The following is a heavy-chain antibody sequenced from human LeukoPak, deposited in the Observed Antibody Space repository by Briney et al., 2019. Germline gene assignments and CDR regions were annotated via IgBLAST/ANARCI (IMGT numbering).Heavy chain of an antibody. D-gene: IGHD2-15*01. V-gene: IGHV1-46*01. CDR3: ARDKGSHIWFDP. CDR1: GYTFTSYY. CDR2: INPSGGST. J-gene: IGHJ5*02. Sequence: ASVKLSCKASGYTFTSYYMHWVRQPPGQGLEWMGIINPSGGSTSYAQKFQGRVTMTRDTSTSTVYMELSSLRSEDTAVYYCARDKGSHIWFDPWGQGTLVTVSS.